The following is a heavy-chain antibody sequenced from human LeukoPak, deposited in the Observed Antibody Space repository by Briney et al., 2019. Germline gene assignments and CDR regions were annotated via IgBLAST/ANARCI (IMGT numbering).Heavy chain of an antibody. CDR1: GGSISSSSYY. D-gene: IGHD4-23*01. CDR3: ARHGTTVVTFSFDY. J-gene: IGHJ4*02. V-gene: IGHV4-39*01. Sequence: SETLSLTCTVSGGSISSSSYYWGWIRQPPGKGLEWIGSIYYSGSTYYNPSLKSRVTISVDTPKNQFSLKLSSVTAADTAVYYCARHGTTVVTFSFDYWGQGTLVTVSS. CDR2: IYYSGST.